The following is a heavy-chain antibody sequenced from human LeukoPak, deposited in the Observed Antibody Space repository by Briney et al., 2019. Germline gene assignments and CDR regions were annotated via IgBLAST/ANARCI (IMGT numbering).Heavy chain of an antibody. Sequence: PGGSLRLSCAASGFTFSSYSMNWVRQAPVKGLEWVSSISSSSSYIYYADSVKGRFTISRDNAKNSLYLQMNSLRAEDTAVYYCARAPRRSFKPTASFDYWGQGTLVTVSS. J-gene: IGHJ4*02. V-gene: IGHV3-21*01. D-gene: IGHD3-10*01. CDR1: GFTFSSYS. CDR2: ISSSSSYI. CDR3: ARAPRRSFKPTASFDY.